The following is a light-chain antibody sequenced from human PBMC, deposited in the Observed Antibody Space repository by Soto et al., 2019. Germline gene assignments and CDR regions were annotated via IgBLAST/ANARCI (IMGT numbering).Light chain of an antibody. CDR2: SND. V-gene: IGLV1-44*01. Sequence: QSVLTQPPSASGTPGQRVSISCFGSTSNIGSTTVSWYQQVPGTAPKLLIFSNDQRTSGVPDRFSASASGTSASLAISGLQAEDAADYFCAAWDDSLSVYVFGTGTKLTVL. CDR1: TSNIGSTT. CDR3: AAWDDSLSVYV. J-gene: IGLJ1*01.